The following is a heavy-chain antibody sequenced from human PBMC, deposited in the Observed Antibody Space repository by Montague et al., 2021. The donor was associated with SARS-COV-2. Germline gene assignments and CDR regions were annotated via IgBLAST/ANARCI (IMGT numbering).Heavy chain of an antibody. J-gene: IGHJ4*02. V-gene: IGHV4-61*01. CDR3: ARERLGYYDTSSYYIFDY. CDR2: IYYSGST. CDR1: GGSVSSGSYY. D-gene: IGHD3-22*01. Sequence: SETLSLTCTVSGGSVSSGSYYWSWIRQPPGKGLEWIGYIYYSGSTNYNPSLKSRVTVSVDTSKNQFSLKLSSVTAADTAVYHCARERLGYYDTSSYYIFDYWGQGTLVTVSS.